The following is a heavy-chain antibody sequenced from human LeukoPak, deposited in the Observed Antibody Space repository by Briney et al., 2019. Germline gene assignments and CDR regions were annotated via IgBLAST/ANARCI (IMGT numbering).Heavy chain of an antibody. Sequence: GASVKVSCKASGYTFTGYYMHWVRQSPGQGLEWMGWINPNSGGTNYAQKFQGRVAMTRDTSISTAYMELSRLRSDDTAVYYCARGSNDILTGSITQRGAFDIWGQGRMVTVSS. CDR2: INPNSGGT. V-gene: IGHV1-2*02. CDR1: GYTFTGYY. J-gene: IGHJ3*02. CDR3: ARGSNDILTGSITQRGAFDI. D-gene: IGHD3-9*01.